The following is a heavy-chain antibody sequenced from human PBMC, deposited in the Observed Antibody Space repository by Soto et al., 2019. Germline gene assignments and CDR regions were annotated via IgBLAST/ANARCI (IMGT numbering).Heavy chain of an antibody. J-gene: IGHJ4*02. Sequence: GGSLRLSCAASGFTFSSYAMSWVRQAPGKGLEWVSAISGSGGSTYYADSVKGRFTISRDNSKNTLYLQMNSLRAEDTAVYYCAKDGLGVVVAATDYWGQGTLVTVSS. CDR2: ISGSGGST. CDR3: AKDGLGVVVAATDY. CDR1: GFTFSSYA. D-gene: IGHD2-15*01. V-gene: IGHV3-23*01.